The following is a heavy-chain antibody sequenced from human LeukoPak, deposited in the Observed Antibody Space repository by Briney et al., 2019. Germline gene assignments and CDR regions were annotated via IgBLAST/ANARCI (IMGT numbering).Heavy chain of an antibody. D-gene: IGHD1-26*01. CDR1: GGTFSSYA. Sequence: ASVKVSCQASGGTFSSYAISWVRQAPGQGLEWMGGIIPIFGTANYAQKFQGRVTITTDESTSTAYMELSSLRSEDTAVYYCAGSGSYHSLFDYWGQGTLVTVSS. V-gene: IGHV1-69*05. J-gene: IGHJ4*02. CDR3: AGSGSYHSLFDY. CDR2: IIPIFGTA.